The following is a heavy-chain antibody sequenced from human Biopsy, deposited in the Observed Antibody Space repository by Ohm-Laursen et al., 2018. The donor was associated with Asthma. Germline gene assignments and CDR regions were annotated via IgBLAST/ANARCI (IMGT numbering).Heavy chain of an antibody. Sequence: SETLSLTCTVSYGSITSGGYYWTWIRQHPGKGLEWIGFIYYSGSTYYNPSLKSRVSISIDTSKNQFSLKLGSVTAADTAVYYCARMNTLIQAANYFSYAMDVWGQGTTVTVSS. CDR2: IYYSGST. D-gene: IGHD3-9*01. CDR3: ARMNTLIQAANYFSYAMDV. V-gene: IGHV4-31*03. J-gene: IGHJ6*02. CDR1: YGSITSGGYY.